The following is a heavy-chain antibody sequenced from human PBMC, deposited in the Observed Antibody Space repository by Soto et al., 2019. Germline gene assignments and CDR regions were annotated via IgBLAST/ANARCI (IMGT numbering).Heavy chain of an antibody. Sequence: EVQLLESGGGFVQPGASLRLSCAASGFTFTTFDMSWARQAPGKGLEWVSVVRGRDGSTSYADSLKGRFTISKDSSKNTLYLQMNSLRAEDTALYYCAKGAWLDYWGQGTLVTVSS. V-gene: IGHV3-23*01. D-gene: IGHD5-12*01. CDR3: AKGAWLDY. CDR2: VRGRDGST. J-gene: IGHJ4*02. CDR1: GFTFTTFD.